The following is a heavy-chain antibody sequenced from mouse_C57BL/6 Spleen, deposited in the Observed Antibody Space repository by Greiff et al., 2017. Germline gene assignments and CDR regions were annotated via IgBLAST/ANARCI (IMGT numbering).Heavy chain of an antibody. CDR2: IYPGNSDT. D-gene: IGHD1-1*01. CDR3: TRGGYDGSSGGYLDY. Sequence: VQLQQSGTVLARPGASVKMSCKTSGYTFTSYWMHWVKQRPGQGLEWIGAIYPGNSDTSYTQKFKGKAKLTAVTSDSSAYTEHSSLTKEDSAVYDGTRGGYDGSSGGYLDYWGQGTTLTVSS. V-gene: IGHV1-5*01. J-gene: IGHJ2*01. CDR1: GYTFTSYW.